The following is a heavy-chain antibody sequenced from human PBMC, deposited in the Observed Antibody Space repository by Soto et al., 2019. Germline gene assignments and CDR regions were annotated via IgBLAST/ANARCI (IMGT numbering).Heavy chain of an antibody. V-gene: IGHV3-23*01. CDR3: AKGLTYYGSGTAAH. CDR2: ISGSGGST. J-gene: IGHJ4*02. D-gene: IGHD3-10*01. Sequence: GGSLRLSCAASGFTFSSYAMSWVLQAPGKGLEWVSAISGSGGSTYYADSVKGRFTISRDNSKNTLYLQMNSLRAEDTAVYYCAKGLTYYGSGTAAHWGQGTLVTVSS. CDR1: GFTFSSYA.